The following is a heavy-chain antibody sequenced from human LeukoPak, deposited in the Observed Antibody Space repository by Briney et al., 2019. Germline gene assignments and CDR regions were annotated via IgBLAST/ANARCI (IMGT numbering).Heavy chain of an antibody. CDR1: GFTFSSYG. Sequence: PGGSLRLSCAASGFTFSSYGMHWVRQAPGKGLEWVSFIRYDGSNEYYADSVRGRFTISRDNSKNTLYLQMNSLRAEDTAVYYCAKDGGGRPTYYYYYMDVWGKGTTVTISS. V-gene: IGHV3-30*02. D-gene: IGHD3-16*01. CDR3: AKDGGGRPTYYYYYMDV. J-gene: IGHJ6*03. CDR2: IRYDGSNE.